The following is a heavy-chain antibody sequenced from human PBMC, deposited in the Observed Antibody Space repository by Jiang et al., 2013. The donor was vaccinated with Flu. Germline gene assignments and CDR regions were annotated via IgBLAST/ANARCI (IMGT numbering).Heavy chain of an antibody. CDR1: GYTFTLYG. Sequence: KPGASVKVSCKASGYTFTLYGITWVRQAPGQGLEWMGWISGYSGKTSYAQKVQGRVTMTTDTSTSTAYMELRSLRSDDTAVYYCARDRPDYDILTGNYRDWFDPWGQGTLVTVSS. CDR2: ISGYSGKT. D-gene: IGHD3-9*01. V-gene: IGHV1-18*01. J-gene: IGHJ5*02. CDR3: ARDRPDYDILTGNYRDWFDP.